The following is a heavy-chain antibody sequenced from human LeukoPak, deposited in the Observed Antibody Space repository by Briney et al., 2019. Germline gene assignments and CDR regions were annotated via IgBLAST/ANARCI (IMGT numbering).Heavy chain of an antibody. CDR2: ISSSGNTI. J-gene: IGHJ4*02. V-gene: IGHV3-11*04. D-gene: IGHD3-9*01. CDR3: ARVDYDILTGYNDY. Sequence: GGSLRLSCAASGFTFSDYYMSWIRQAPGKGLEWVSSISSSGNTIYYADSVKGRFTISRDNAKNSLYLQMNSLRAEDTAVYYCARVDYDILTGYNDYWGQGTLVTVSS. CDR1: GFTFSDYY.